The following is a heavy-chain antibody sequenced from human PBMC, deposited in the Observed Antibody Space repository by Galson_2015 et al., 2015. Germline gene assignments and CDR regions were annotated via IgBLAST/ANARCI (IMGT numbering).Heavy chain of an antibody. CDR2: IYYSGST. Sequence: PLSLTCTVSGGSISSGGYYWNWLRQHPGKGLEWIGYIYYSGSTYYNPSLKSRVTISVDTSKNQFSLKLSSVTAADTAVYYCARGAGKPFDFDYWGQGTLVTVSS. J-gene: IGHJ4*02. V-gene: IGHV4-31*03. CDR1: GGSISSGGYY. D-gene: IGHD3-3*01. CDR3: ARGAGKPFDFDY.